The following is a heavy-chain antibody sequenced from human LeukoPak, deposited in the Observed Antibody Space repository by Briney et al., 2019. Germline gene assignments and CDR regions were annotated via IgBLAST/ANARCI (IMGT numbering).Heavy chain of an antibody. CDR2: IYYSGST. V-gene: IGHV4-59*12. CDR1: GGSISSYY. J-gene: IGHJ6*03. CDR3: TRDQRSGYSGYDYYYYYYMDV. Sequence: SETLSLTCTVSGGSISSYYWSWIRQPPGKGLEWIGYIYYSGSTNYNPSLKSRVTMSVDTSKNQFSLKLSSVTAADTAVYYCTRDQRSGYSGYDYYYYYYMDVWGKGTTVTVSS. D-gene: IGHD5-12*01.